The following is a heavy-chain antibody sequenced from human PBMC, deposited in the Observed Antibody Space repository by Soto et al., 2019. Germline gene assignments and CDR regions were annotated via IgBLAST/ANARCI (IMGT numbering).Heavy chain of an antibody. CDR3: ARDSPLSSSEAAAGTMDYYYYYMDV. D-gene: IGHD6-13*01. J-gene: IGHJ6*03. Sequence: PGGSLRLSCAASGFSFSTYAMSWVRQAPGKGLEWVSGITVGPGSTYYADSVKGRFTISRDNSKSTLYLQMSSLRAEDTAVYYCARDSPLSSSEAAAGTMDYYYYYMDVWGKGTTVTVSS. V-gene: IGHV3-23*01. CDR2: ITVGPGST. CDR1: GFSFSTYA.